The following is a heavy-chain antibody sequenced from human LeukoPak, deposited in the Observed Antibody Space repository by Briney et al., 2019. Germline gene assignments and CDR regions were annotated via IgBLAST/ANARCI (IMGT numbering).Heavy chain of an antibody. CDR2: IIPIFGST. V-gene: IGHV1-69*06. Sequence: SVKVSCKASGGTFNNYGISWVRQAPGQGLEWMGGIIPIFGSTTYAQKFQGRVTITADKSTSTAYMELRSLRSDDTAVYYCARDPSYYYDSSGCDYWGQGTLVTVSS. J-gene: IGHJ4*02. D-gene: IGHD3-22*01. CDR3: ARDPSYYYDSSGCDY. CDR1: GGTFNNYG.